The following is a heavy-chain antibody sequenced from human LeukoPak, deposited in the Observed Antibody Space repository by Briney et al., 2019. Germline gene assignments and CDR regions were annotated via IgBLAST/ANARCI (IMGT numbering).Heavy chain of an antibody. Sequence: ASVKVPCKASGYTFTSYGISWVRQAPGQGLEWMGWISAYNGNANYAQKLQGRVTMTTDTSTSTAYMELRSLRSDDTAVYYCARLRFGLNWFDPWGQGTLVTVSS. J-gene: IGHJ5*02. V-gene: IGHV1-18*01. CDR3: ARLRFGLNWFDP. CDR2: ISAYNGNA. CDR1: GYTFTSYG. D-gene: IGHD3/OR15-3a*01.